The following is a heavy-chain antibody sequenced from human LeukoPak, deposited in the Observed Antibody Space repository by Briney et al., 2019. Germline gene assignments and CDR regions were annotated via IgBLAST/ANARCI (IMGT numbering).Heavy chain of an antibody. V-gene: IGHV3-7*01. CDR3: ARVRGSIAVAGGYYFDY. D-gene: IGHD6-19*01. J-gene: IGHJ4*02. Sequence: PGGSLRLSCAASGFTFSSYAMSWVRQAPGKGLEWVANIKQDGSEKYYVDSVKGRFTISRDNAKNSLYLQMNSLRAEDTAVYYCARVRGSIAVAGGYYFDYWGQGTLVTVSS. CDR1: GFTFSSYA. CDR2: IKQDGSEK.